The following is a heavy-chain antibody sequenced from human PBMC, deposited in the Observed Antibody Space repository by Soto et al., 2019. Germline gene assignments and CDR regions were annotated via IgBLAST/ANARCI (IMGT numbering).Heavy chain of an antibody. Sequence: SSETLSLTCAVSGYSISSGYYWGWIRQPPGKGLEWIGSIYHSGSTYYNPSLKSRVTISVDTSKNQFSLKLSSVTAADTAVYYCASRYCPSTSCYTFPFSFWGQGTLVTVSS. V-gene: IGHV4-38-2*01. CDR1: GYSISSGYY. CDR3: ASRYCPSTSCYTFPFSF. CDR2: IYHSGST. J-gene: IGHJ4*02. D-gene: IGHD2-2*02.